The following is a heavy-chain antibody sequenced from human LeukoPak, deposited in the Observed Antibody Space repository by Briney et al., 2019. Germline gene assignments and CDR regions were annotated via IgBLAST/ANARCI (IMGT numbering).Heavy chain of an antibody. V-gene: IGHV3-23*01. Sequence: GGSLRLSCAAPGFTFSSYAMTWVRQAPGKGLEWVSGISGNGGNTYYADSVKGRFTISRDNSKNTLYLQMNSLRAEDTAVYYCAKRSDYAGNWNYFDYWGQGTPVTVSS. D-gene: IGHD4-23*01. CDR3: AKRSDYAGNWNYFDY. J-gene: IGHJ4*02. CDR1: GFTFSSYA. CDR2: ISGNGGNT.